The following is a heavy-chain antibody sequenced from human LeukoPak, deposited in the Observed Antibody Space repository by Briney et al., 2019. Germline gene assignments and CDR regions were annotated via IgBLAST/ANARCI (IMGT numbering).Heavy chain of an antibody. V-gene: IGHV4-59*01. CDR1: GGSIRSYY. CDR3: ARGGGSTDYYDSSGYF. Sequence: SETLSLTCTVSGGSIRSYYWSWIRQPPGKGLEWIGYIYYSGSTNYNPSLKSRVTISVDTSKNQFSLKLSSVTAADTAVYYGARGGGSTDYYDSSGYFWGQGTLVTVSS. J-gene: IGHJ4*02. D-gene: IGHD3-22*01. CDR2: IYYSGST.